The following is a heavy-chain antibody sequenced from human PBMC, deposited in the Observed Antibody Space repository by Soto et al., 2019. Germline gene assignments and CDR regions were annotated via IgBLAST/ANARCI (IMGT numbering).Heavy chain of an antibody. Sequence: QVPLVQSGAEVKKPGSSVKVSCKASGGTFSSYTISWVRQAPGQGLEWMGRIIPILGIANYAQKFQGRVTITADKSTSTAYMELSSLRSEHTAVSYCARDGGEEWLFFFDYWGQGTLVTVSS. D-gene: IGHD3-3*01. CDR1: GGTFSSYT. J-gene: IGHJ4*02. CDR2: IIPILGIA. V-gene: IGHV1-69*08. CDR3: ARDGGEEWLFFFDY.